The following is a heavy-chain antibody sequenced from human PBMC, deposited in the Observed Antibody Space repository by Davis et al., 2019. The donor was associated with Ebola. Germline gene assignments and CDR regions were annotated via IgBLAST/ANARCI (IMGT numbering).Heavy chain of an antibody. CDR3: AKRGDYRDYYYGMDV. CDR2: ISSSSSTI. D-gene: IGHD4-11*01. J-gene: IGHJ6*02. Sequence: PGGSLRLSCAASGFTFSSYSMNWVRQAPGKGLEWVSYISSSSSTIYYADSVKGRFTISRDNAKNSLYLQMNSLRDEDTAVYYCAKRGDYRDYYYGMDVWGQGTTVTVSS. CDR1: GFTFSSYS. V-gene: IGHV3-48*02.